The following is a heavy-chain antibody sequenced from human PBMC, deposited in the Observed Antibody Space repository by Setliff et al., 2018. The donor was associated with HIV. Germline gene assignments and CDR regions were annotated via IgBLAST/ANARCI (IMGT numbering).Heavy chain of an antibody. V-gene: IGHV4-38-2*02. J-gene: IGHJ4*02. CDR2: IYHSGST. CDR3: ARERQWLERDYFDY. Sequence: PSETLSLTCAVSGYSISSGYYWGWIRQPPGKGLEWIGSIYHSGSTYYNPSLKSRVTISVDTSKNQFSLKLSSVTAADTAVYYCARERQWLERDYFDYWGQGTLGTVPQ. D-gene: IGHD6-19*01. CDR1: GYSISSGYY.